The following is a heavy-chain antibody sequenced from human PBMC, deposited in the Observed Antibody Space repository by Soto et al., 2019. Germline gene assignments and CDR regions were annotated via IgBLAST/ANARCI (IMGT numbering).Heavy chain of an antibody. V-gene: IGHV4-61*08. Sequence: SETLSLTCTVSGGSVSSSAYYWSWIRQPPGKGLEWIGYVSYSGSTNYNPSLKSRVTISVDTSKNQFSLRLSSVTAADTAVYYCASLRQRAPGLRFDSWGRGSLVAVSS. J-gene: IGHJ5*01. CDR1: GGSVSSSAYY. D-gene: IGHD6-25*01. CDR2: VSYSGST. CDR3: ASLRQRAPGLRFDS.